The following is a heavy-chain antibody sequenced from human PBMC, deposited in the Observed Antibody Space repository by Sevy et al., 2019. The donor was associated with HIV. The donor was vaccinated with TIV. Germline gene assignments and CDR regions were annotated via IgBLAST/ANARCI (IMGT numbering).Heavy chain of an antibody. V-gene: IGHV3-23*01. Sequence: GGSLRLSCAASGFTFSKYSMSWVRQTPGKGLEWVSTLSFACGRINYADSVKGRFTMSRDDSRNTFYLQMDSLRAEDTAIYYCAREGCSKPHDYWGQGTLVTVSS. CDR1: GFTFSKYS. CDR3: AREGCSKPHDY. CDR2: LSFACGRI. J-gene: IGHJ4*02. D-gene: IGHD2-2*01.